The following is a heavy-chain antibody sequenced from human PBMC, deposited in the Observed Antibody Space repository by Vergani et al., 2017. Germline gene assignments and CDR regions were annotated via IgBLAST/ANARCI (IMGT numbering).Heavy chain of an antibody. D-gene: IGHD3-10*01. Sequence: QVQLQQWGAGLLKPSETLSLTCAVYGGSFSGYYWSWIRQPPGKGLEWIGEINHSGSTNYNPSLKSRVTISVDTSKNQFSLKLSSVTAADTAVYYCARGRGSGSYYTPYYYYGMDVWGQGTTVTVSS. V-gene: IGHV4-34*01. CDR2: INHSGST. CDR1: GGSFSGYY. CDR3: ARGRGSGSYYTPYYYYGMDV. J-gene: IGHJ6*02.